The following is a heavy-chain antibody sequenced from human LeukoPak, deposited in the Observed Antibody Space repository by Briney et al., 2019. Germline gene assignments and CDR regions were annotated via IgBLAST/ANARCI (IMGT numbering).Heavy chain of an antibody. CDR3: ASPNRGYYYDSSGYYPRSEYFQH. CDR1: GFTFSSYA. CDR2: ISGSGGST. D-gene: IGHD3-22*01. J-gene: IGHJ1*01. Sequence: GGSLRLSCAASGFTFSSYAMSWVRQAPGKGLEWVSAISGSGGSTYYADSVKGRFTISRDNSKNTLYLQMNSLRAEDTAVYYCASPNRGYYYDSSGYYPRSEYFQHWGQGTLVTVSS. V-gene: IGHV3-23*01.